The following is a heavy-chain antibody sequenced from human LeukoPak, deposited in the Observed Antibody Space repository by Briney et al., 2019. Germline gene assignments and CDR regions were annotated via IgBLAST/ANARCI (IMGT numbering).Heavy chain of an antibody. CDR1: GYTFTSYG. CDR3: AREAGYSGYSNWFDP. V-gene: IGHV1-18*01. CDR2: ISAYNGNT. J-gene: IGHJ5*02. Sequence: GASVKVSCKASGYTFTSYGISWVRQAPGQGLEWMGWISAYNGNTNYAQKLQGRVTMTTDTSTSTAYMELRSLRSDDAAVYYCAREAGYSGYSNWFDPWGQGTLVTVSS. D-gene: IGHD5-12*01.